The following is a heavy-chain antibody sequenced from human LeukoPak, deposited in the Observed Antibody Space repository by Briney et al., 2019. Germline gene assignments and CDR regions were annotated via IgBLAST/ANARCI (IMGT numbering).Heavy chain of an antibody. D-gene: IGHD3-22*01. CDR3: AKIRTYYYDSSGYPTEN. J-gene: IGHJ4*02. V-gene: IGHV3-23*01. CDR1: GFTFSSYA. Sequence: GGSLRLSCAASGFTFSSYAMSWVRQAPGKGLEWVSAISGSGGSTYYADSVKGRFTISRDNSKNTLYLQMNSLRAEDTAVYYCAKIRTYYYDSSGYPTENWGQGTLVTVSS. CDR2: ISGSGGST.